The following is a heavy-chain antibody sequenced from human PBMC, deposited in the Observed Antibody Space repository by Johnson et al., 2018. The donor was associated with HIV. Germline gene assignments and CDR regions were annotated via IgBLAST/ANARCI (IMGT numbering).Heavy chain of an antibody. CDR1: GFTVSSNY. CDR2: IYSGGST. CDR3: ARVSWGRGGRYSSSWYRGAFDI. J-gene: IGHJ3*02. V-gene: IGHV3-66*02. Sequence: VQLVESGGGLVQPGGSLRLSCAASGFTVSSNYMSWVRQAPGKGLEWVSVIYSGGSTHYADSVKGRFTISRDHSKNTRYLHLNSLRAEDTAVYYCARVSWGRGGRYSSSWYRGAFDIWGQGTVVTVSS. D-gene: IGHD6-13*01.